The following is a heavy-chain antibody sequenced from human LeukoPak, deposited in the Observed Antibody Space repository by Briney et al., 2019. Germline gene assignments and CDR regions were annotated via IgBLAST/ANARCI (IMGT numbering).Heavy chain of an antibody. J-gene: IGHJ6*03. CDR1: GGSISSGGYY. CDR2: IYYSGST. CDR3: ARLGPVQLWSYYYYYMDV. V-gene: IGHV4-31*03. Sequence: SSQTLSLTCTVSGGSISSGGYYWSWIRQHPGKGLEWIGYIYYSGSTYYNPSLKSRVTISVDTSKNQFSLKLSSVTAADTAVYYCARLGPVQLWSYYYYYMDVWGKGTTVTVSS. D-gene: IGHD5-18*01.